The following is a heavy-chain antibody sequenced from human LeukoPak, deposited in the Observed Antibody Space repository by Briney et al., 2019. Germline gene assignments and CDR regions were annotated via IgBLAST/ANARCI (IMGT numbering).Heavy chain of an antibody. CDR3: AKAHSSSWYVDF. D-gene: IGHD6-13*01. CDR1: GFTFSGYW. J-gene: IGHJ4*02. CDR2: INSDGSNT. V-gene: IGHV3-74*01. Sequence: PGGSLRLSCAASGFTFSGYWMHWVRQAPGKGLMWVSRINSDGSNTAYADSVKGRFTISRDNAKNTLYLQMNSLRAEDTAVYYCAKAHSSSWYVDFWGQGTLVTVSS.